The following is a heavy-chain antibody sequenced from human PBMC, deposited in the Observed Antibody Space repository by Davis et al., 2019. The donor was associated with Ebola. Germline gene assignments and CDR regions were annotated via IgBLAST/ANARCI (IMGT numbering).Heavy chain of an antibody. Sequence: GESLKISCKGSGYSFTNYWIGWVRQMPGKGLEWMGIIYPGDSNIIYSPSFQGQVTFSVDKSISTAYLQWSSLKASDTAMYYCARLFWSGYYKDTRYFDLWGRGTLVTVSS. V-gene: IGHV5-51*01. CDR2: IYPGDSNI. D-gene: IGHD3-3*01. CDR3: ARLFWSGYYKDTRYFDL. J-gene: IGHJ2*01. CDR1: GYSFTNYW.